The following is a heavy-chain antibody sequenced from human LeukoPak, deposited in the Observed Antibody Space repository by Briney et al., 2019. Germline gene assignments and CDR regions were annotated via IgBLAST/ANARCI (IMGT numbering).Heavy chain of an antibody. Sequence: GGSLRLSCAASRFTFSTYWMHWVRQAPGKGLEWVSLISWDGGSTYYADSVKGRFTISRDNSKNSLYLQMNSLRAEDTALYYCAKDSNLWFGELAYWGQGTLVAVSS. V-gene: IGHV3-43D*03. CDR3: AKDSNLWFGELAY. J-gene: IGHJ4*02. CDR1: RFTFSTYW. D-gene: IGHD3-10*01. CDR2: ISWDGGST.